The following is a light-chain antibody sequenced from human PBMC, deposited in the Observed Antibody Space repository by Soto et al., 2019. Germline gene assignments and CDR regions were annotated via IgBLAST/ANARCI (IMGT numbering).Light chain of an antibody. CDR1: TSDVGGYDY. Sequence: QSVLTQPASVSGSPGQSITISCTGTTSDVGGYDYVSWYQQHPGQAPKLLIYEVSNRPSGVSHRFSASKSGTSASLAIRGLRSDDEADYYCSSWDGSLSGYVFGAGTKVTVL. V-gene: IGLV2-14*01. CDR3: SSWDGSLSGYV. CDR2: EVS. J-gene: IGLJ1*01.